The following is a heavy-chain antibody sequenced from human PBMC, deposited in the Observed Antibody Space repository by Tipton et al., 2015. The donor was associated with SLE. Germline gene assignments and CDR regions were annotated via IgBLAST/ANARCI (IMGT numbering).Heavy chain of an antibody. Sequence: TLSLTCTVSGGSITNYYWTWIRQSPGKGLEWIAYMYYGGSSDYNPSLKSRVTISVDTSKNQFSLKLSSVTATDTAVYFCSRVGYCSSPTCYSDSFDIWGQGTMVTVSS. V-gene: IGHV4-59*01. CDR2: MYYGGSS. D-gene: IGHD2-2*01. CDR3: SRVGYCSSPTCYSDSFDI. J-gene: IGHJ3*02. CDR1: GGSITNYY.